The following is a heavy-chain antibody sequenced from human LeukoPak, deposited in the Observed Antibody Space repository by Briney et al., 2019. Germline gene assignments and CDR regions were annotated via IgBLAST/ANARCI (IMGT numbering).Heavy chain of an antibody. V-gene: IGHV3-30*02. CDR3: AKDGDVEQWLVRAFDY. CDR1: GFTFSSYG. Sequence: GGSLRLSCAASGFTFSSYGMHWVRQAPGKGLEWVAFRRYDGSNKYYADSVKGRFTISRDNSRNTLYLQMNSLRPEDTAVYYCAKDGDVEQWLVRAFDYWGQGTLVTVSS. J-gene: IGHJ4*02. CDR2: RRYDGSNK. D-gene: IGHD6-19*01.